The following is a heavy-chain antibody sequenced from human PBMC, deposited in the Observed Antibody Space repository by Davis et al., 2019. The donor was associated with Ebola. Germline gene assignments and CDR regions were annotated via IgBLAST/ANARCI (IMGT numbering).Heavy chain of an antibody. CDR3: AKAWLRYFDWSLGNYFDY. CDR1: GFTFSDYY. V-gene: IGHV3-11*01. CDR2: ISSSGSTI. J-gene: IGHJ4*02. D-gene: IGHD3-9*01. Sequence: GESLKISCAASGFTFSDYYMSWIRQAPGKGLEWVSYISSSGSTIYYADSVKGRFTISRDNAKNSLYLQMNSLRAEDTAVYYCAKAWLRYFDWSLGNYFDYWGQGTLVTVSS.